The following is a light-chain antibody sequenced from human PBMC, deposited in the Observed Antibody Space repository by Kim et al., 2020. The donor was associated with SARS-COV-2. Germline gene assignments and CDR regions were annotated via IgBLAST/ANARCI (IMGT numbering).Light chain of an antibody. CDR3: NSRDSNDNVV. Sequence: ALGQTVRITCQGDILRSYYATCFQQKPRQAPILVIYGKNNRPSGIPDRFSGSSSGNTASLTITGTQAGDEADYYCNSRDSNDNVVFGGGTQLTVL. V-gene: IGLV3-19*01. J-gene: IGLJ2*01. CDR2: GKN. CDR1: ILRSYY.